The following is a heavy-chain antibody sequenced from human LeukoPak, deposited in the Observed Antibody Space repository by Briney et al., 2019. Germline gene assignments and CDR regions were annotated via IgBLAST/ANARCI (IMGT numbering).Heavy chain of an antibody. V-gene: IGHV3-30*18. CDR3: ANLDSSGYYAIDY. Sequence: PGGSLRLSCAACGFTFSSYGMHSVRQAPGKGLEWVAVISYDGSNKYYADSVKGRFTISRDNSKNTLYLQMNSLRAEDTAVYYCANLDSSGYYAIDYWGQGTLVTVSS. CDR2: ISYDGSNK. D-gene: IGHD3-22*01. J-gene: IGHJ4*02. CDR1: GFTFSSYG.